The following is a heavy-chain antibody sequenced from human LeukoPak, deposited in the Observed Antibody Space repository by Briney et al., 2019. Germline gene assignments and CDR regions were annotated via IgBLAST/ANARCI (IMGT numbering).Heavy chain of an antibody. CDR3: AREVVGATHPHNWFDP. CDR1: GGSISSYY. CDR2: IYYSGST. J-gene: IGHJ5*02. V-gene: IGHV4-59*01. D-gene: IGHD1-26*01. Sequence: PSETLSLTCTVSGGSISSYYWSWIRQPPGKGLEWIGYIYYSGSTNYNPSLKSRVTISVDTSKNQFSLKLSSVTAADTAVYYCAREVVGATHPHNWFDPWGQGTLVTVSS.